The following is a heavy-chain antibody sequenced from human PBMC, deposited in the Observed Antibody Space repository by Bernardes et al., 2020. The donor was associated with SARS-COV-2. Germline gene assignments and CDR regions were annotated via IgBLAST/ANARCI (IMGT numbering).Heavy chain of an antibody. CDR1: GYTFTSYD. D-gene: IGHD1-7*01. V-gene: IGHV1-8*01. CDR2: MNPNSGNT. Sequence: ASMKVSCKASGYTFTSYDINWVRQATGQGLEWMGWMNPNSGNTGYAQKFQGRVTMTRNTSISTAYMELSSLRSEDTAVYYCARGQKRWNYVLNYWGQGTLVTVSS. J-gene: IGHJ4*02. CDR3: ARGQKRWNYVLNY.